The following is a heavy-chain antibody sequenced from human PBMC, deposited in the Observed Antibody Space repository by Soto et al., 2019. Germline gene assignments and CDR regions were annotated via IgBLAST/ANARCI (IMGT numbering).Heavy chain of an antibody. CDR1: GYTLTELS. J-gene: IGHJ4*02. CDR2: FDPEDGET. D-gene: IGHD1-26*01. CDR3: ATDLLVGATHFDY. V-gene: IGHV1-24*01. Sequence: ASVKVSCKASGYTLTELSMHWVRQAPGKGLEWMGGFDPEDGETIYAQKFQGRVTMTEDTSTDTAYMELSSLRSEDTAVYYCATDLLVGATHFDYSGQGTLVTVS.